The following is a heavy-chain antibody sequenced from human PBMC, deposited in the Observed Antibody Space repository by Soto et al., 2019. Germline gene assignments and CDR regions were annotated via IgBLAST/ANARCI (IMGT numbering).Heavy chain of an antibody. CDR2: INNSGST. V-gene: IGHV4-34*01. CDR3: ARRYGSSSGVDP. CDR1: GGSFSGYY. Sequence: QVQLQQWGAGLLKPSETLSLTCAVHGGSFSGYYWSWILQPPVKGLESIGEINNSGSTNYNPSLKSRVSITVDTSQNQLSLNLSSVTAADTAVYCCARRYGSSSGVDPWGQGTLVTVSS. J-gene: IGHJ5*02. D-gene: IGHD6-6*01.